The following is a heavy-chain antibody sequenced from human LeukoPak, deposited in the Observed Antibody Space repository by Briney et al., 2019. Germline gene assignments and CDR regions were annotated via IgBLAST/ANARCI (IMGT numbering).Heavy chain of an antibody. J-gene: IGHJ5*02. Sequence: PGKSLTLSCVVSGFNFDNFAMHWVRQPLGKGLEWVAVISHDGRTKYYADSMKGRITISRDNSKNTLFLQMNNLRSEDTAVYFWASPGPPGDGYNPPDPGAQEPLVTVPS. CDR1: GFNFDNFA. D-gene: IGHD5-24*01. CDR3: ASPGPPGDGYNPPDP. V-gene: IGHV3-30*04. CDR2: ISHDGRTK.